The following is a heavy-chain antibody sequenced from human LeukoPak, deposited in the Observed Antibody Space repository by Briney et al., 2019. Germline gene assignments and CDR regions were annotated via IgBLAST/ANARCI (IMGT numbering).Heavy chain of an antibody. V-gene: IGHV3-21*01. CDR3: ARDHPGIVGATIYYYYYMDV. CDR1: GFTFSSYS. J-gene: IGHJ6*03. Sequence: PGGSLSLSCAASGFTFSSYSMNWVRQAPGKGLEWVSSISSSSSYIYYADSVKGRFTISRDNAKNSLYLQMNSLRAEDTAVYYCARDHPGIVGATIYYYYYMDVWGKGTTVTVSS. D-gene: IGHD1-26*01. CDR2: ISSSSSYI.